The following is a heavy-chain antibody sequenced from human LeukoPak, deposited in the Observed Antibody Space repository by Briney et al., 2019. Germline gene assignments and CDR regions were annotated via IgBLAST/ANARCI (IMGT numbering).Heavy chain of an antibody. D-gene: IGHD2-2*01. V-gene: IGHV1-69*01. Sequence: SVKVSCKASGGTFSSYAISWVRQAPGQGLEWMGGIIPIFGTANYAQKFQGRVTITADESTSTAYMELSSLRSEDTAVYYCARHDYIVVVPAVYYYYYMDVWGKGTTVTVPS. CDR3: ARHDYIVVVPAVYYYYYMDV. CDR2: IIPIFGTA. J-gene: IGHJ6*03. CDR1: GGTFSSYA.